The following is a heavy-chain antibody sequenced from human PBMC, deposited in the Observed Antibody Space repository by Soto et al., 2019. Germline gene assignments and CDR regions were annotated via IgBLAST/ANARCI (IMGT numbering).Heavy chain of an antibody. CDR3: ASAPYCSGGSCYLGVGGMDV. Sequence: PGGSLRLSCAASGFTFSSYSMNWVRQAPGKGLEWVSSISSSSSYIYYADSVKGRFTISRDNAKNSLYLQMNSLRAEDTAVYYCASAPYCSGGSCYLGVGGMDVWGQGTTVTVSS. V-gene: IGHV3-21*01. D-gene: IGHD2-15*01. CDR1: GFTFSSYS. J-gene: IGHJ6*02. CDR2: ISSSSSYI.